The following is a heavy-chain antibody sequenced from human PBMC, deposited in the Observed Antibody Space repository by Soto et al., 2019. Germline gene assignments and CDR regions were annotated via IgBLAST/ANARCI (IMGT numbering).Heavy chain of an antibody. Sequence: SETLSLTCTVTGASIRGSYYFWSWIRQPPGKGLEWIGEINHSGSTNYNPSLKSRVTLSVDTSKNQFSLKLSSVTAADTAVYYCARGRLVYYYYYGMDVWGQGTTVTVSS. V-gene: IGHV4-34*01. CDR2: INHSGST. CDR3: ARGRLVYYYYYGMDV. CDR1: GASIRGSYYF. J-gene: IGHJ6*02.